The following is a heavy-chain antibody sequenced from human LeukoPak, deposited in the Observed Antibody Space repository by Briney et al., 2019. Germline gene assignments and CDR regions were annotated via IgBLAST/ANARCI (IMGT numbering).Heavy chain of an antibody. V-gene: IGHV3-13*01. CDR2: IGTSGGR. Sequence: GGSLRLSCAASGFTFSHYDFHWVRQPTGKGLEWVSAIGTSGGRYYAGFVEGRFTITRDDADNSFHLQMHSPTAGDTAIYYCARGGKAYNAEKSFDTWGQGTLVTVSS. CDR1: GFTFSHYD. J-gene: IGHJ5*02. D-gene: IGHD3-10*01. CDR3: ARGGKAYNAEKSFDT.